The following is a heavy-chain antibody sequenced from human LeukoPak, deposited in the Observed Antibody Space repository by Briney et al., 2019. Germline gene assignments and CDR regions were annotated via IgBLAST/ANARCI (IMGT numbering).Heavy chain of an antibody. J-gene: IGHJ5*02. D-gene: IGHD2-15*01. V-gene: IGHV3-11*01. CDR3: ARDQGGNCHSP. Sequence: GGSLRLSCAASGFTFRSYDMSWVRQAPGKGLEWVSGISGSGGSTIYYADSVKGRFTISRDDAKNSLYLQMNSLRAEDTAVYYCARDQGGNCHSPWGQGTLVTVSS. CDR2: ISGSGGSTI. CDR1: GFTFRSYD.